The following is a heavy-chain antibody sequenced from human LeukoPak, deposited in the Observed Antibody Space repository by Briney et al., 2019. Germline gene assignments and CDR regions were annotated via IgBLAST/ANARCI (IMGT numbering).Heavy chain of an antibody. D-gene: IGHD6-19*01. CDR2: IYHSGST. Sequence: KASETLSLTCTVSGGSISSSSYYWSWIRQPPGKGLEWIGYIYHSGSTYYNPSLKSRVTISIDTSKKQFSLKVSSVTAADTAVYYCARGAGWYNYWGQGTLVTVSS. CDR3: ARGAGWYNY. J-gene: IGHJ4*02. CDR1: GGSISSSSYY. V-gene: IGHV4-30-2*01.